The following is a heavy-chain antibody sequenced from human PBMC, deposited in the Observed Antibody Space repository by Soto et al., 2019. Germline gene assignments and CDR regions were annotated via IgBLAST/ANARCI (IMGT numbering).Heavy chain of an antibody. CDR3: ARAVYCSGESCVGGCLTP. Sequence: QVQLVQSGTEVRQPGAAVKVSCKNSGYAFTAYYLHWVRPVPGQGPVWMGWINPKSGDIKSAQKFKGRVSMTRETAITKAYLELKILTSVDTRMYYGARAVYCSGESCVGGCLTPWGQGTLVTVSS. D-gene: IGHD2-15*01. CDR2: INPKSGDI. V-gene: IGHV1-2*02. CDR1: GYAFTAYY. J-gene: IGHJ5*02.